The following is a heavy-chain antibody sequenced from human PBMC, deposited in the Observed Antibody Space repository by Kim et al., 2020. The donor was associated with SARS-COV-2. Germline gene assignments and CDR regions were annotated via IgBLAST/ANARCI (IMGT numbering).Heavy chain of an antibody. CDR2: INHSGST. CDR1: GGSFSGYY. CDR3: ARGQYYYGSGSYH. Sequence: SETLSLTCAVYGGSFSGYYWSWIRQPPGKGLEWIGEINHSGSTNYNPSLKSRVTISVDTSKNQFSLKLSSVTAADTAVYYCARGQYYYGSGSYHWGQGTLVTVSS. D-gene: IGHD3-10*01. V-gene: IGHV4-34*01. J-gene: IGHJ5*02.